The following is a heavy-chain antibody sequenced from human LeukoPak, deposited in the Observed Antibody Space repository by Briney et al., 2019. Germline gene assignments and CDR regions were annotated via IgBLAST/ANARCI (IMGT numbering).Heavy chain of an antibody. J-gene: IGHJ4*02. CDR2: IYHSGST. CDR1: GGSISISTYY. V-gene: IGHV4-39*01. Sequence: PSETLSLTCTVSGGSISISTYYWGWIRQPPGKGLEWIGSIYHSGSTHYNPSLRSRVTMSVDTSKNQFTLKVTAVTAADTALYSCLTTEPWRGAGTKLNIFANWGQGALDTVSS. CDR3: LTTEPWRGAGTKLNIFAN. D-gene: IGHD1/OR15-1a*01.